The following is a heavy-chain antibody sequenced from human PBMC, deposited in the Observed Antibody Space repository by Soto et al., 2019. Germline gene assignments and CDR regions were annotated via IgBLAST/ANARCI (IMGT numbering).Heavy chain of an antibody. CDR1: GFTFSSYV. CDR2: ISYDGTDK. CDR3: VKERYAKLWLEDYGIDV. D-gene: IGHD5-18*01. Sequence: SLRLSCAASGFTFSSYVIHWVRQAPGKGLEWVALISYDGTDKYYADSVKGRFTISRDNSKNTLYLQMSSLGPEDTAVYYCVKERYAKLWLEDYGIDVGGQGTTVNVSS. J-gene: IGHJ6*02. V-gene: IGHV3-30*18.